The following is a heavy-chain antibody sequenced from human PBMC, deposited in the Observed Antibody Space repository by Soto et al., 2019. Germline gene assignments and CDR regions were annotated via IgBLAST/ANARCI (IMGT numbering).Heavy chain of an antibody. CDR3: VKALYTSWYGCFQR. J-gene: IGHJ1*01. Sequence: EVQLLQSGGGLVQRGGSLRLSCAASGFTFSNYPMSWVRQAPGKGLEWVSTVGTSGDSTYYADSVKGRFTISRDNSKNTLYLQMNRLRGEDTAVYYCVKALYTSWYGCFQRWGQGALLTVSS. CDR1: GFTFSNYP. CDR2: VGTSGDST. D-gene: IGHD6-13*01. V-gene: IGHV3-23*05.